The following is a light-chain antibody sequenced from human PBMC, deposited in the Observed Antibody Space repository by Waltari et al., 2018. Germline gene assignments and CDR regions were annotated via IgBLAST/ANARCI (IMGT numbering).Light chain of an antibody. CDR1: FPNIGSNA. CDR3: AAWDDSLGAV. V-gene: IGLV1-44*01. J-gene: IGLJ3*02. CDR2: NTN. Sequence: QSVLPQPPSVSGTPGQRVTIPCSGSFPNIGSNAVNWYQQLPGTSPRLLIYNTNQGPSGVPHRFSASKSGTSASLAITGLQSEDEAYYYCAAWDDSLGAVFGGGTKLTVL.